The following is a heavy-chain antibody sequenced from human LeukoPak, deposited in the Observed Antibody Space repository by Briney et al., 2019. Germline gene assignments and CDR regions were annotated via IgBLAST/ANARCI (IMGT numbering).Heavy chain of an antibody. V-gene: IGHV3-43*02. D-gene: IGHD3-22*01. CDR1: GFRFEDFG. J-gene: IGHJ4*01. Sequence: GSLRLSCVVSGFRFEDFGMHWVRQAPGKGLEWVSLTSAYGDGTYYADSVKGRFTASRDNTKGALYLQMNSLTTEDTALYYCAKDRSYYYDNSGLIWGQGTLVTVSS. CDR3: AKDRSYYYDNSGLI. CDR2: TSAYGDGT.